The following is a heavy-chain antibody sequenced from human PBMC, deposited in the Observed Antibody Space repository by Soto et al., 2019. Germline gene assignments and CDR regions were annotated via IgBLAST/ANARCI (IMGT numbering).Heavy chain of an antibody. Sequence: PSETLSLTCTVSGGSISSYYWSWIRQPPGKGLEWIGNIYYSGSTYYNPSLKSRVTISVDTSKNHFSLKLNSVTAADTAVYYCARRGAIRYYYGMDVWGQGTTVTVSS. V-gene: IGHV4-59*12. D-gene: IGHD2-2*01. J-gene: IGHJ6*02. CDR2: IYYSGST. CDR1: GGSISSYY. CDR3: ARRGAIRYYYGMDV.